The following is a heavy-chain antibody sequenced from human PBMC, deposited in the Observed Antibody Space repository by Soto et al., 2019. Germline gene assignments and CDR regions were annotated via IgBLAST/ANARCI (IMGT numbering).Heavy chain of an antibody. J-gene: IGHJ5*01. D-gene: IGHD4-17*01. Sequence: SETLSLTCTVSGGSISSYYWSWIRQPPGKGLEWIGYIYYSGSTNYNPSLKSRVTISVDTSKNQFSLKLSSVTAADTAVYYCARISYGDYGKTFDSWDQGTLVTVFS. CDR3: ARISYGDYGKTFDS. CDR1: GGSISSYY. CDR2: IYYSGST. V-gene: IGHV4-59*08.